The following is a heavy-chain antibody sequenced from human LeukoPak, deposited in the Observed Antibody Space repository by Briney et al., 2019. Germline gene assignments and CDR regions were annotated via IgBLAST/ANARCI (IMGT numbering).Heavy chain of an antibody. CDR1: GGTFSSYA. Sequence: SVKVSCKASGGTFSSYAISWVRQAPRQGLEWMGRIIPILGIANYAQKFQGRVTITADKSTSTAYMELSSLRSEDTAVYYCAREPSPRERIVATYFDYWGQGTLVTVSS. CDR3: AREPSPRERIVATYFDY. D-gene: IGHD5-12*01. V-gene: IGHV1-69*04. CDR2: IIPILGIA. J-gene: IGHJ4*02.